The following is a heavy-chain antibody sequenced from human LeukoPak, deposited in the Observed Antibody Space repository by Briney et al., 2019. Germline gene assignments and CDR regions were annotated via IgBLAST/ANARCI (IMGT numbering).Heavy chain of an antibody. CDR2: ISGSGGST. V-gene: IGHV3-23*01. CDR3: AKRVDPRGGAWFDP. D-gene: IGHD2-15*01. CDR1: GFTFSSYG. Sequence: GGSLRLSCAASGFTFSSYGMSWVRQAPGKGLEWVSAISGSGGSTYYADSVKGRFTISRDNSKNTLYLQMNSLRAEDTAVYYCAKRVDPRGGAWFDPWGQGTLVTVSS. J-gene: IGHJ5*02.